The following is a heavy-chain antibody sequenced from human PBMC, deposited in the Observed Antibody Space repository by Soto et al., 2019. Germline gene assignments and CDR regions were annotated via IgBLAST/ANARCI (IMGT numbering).Heavy chain of an antibody. CDR1: GGSIRSPGYY. CDR3: VRACELRAGYSSPWAIDP. J-gene: IGHJ5*02. CDR2: IQNSGST. Sequence: QVYLQESGPGLVKPSQTLSLTCTVSGGSIRSPGYYWTWIRQAPGMGLEWIGHIQNSGSTRYNPALKSRVAITIDASKDHFSLTIHSAATADTAVFYWVRACELRAGYSSPWAIDPWGQGTLVSVPS. D-gene: IGHD4-4*01. V-gene: IGHV4-31*03.